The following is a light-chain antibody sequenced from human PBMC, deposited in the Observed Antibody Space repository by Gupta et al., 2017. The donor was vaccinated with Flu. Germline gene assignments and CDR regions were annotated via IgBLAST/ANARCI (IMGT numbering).Light chain of an antibody. Sequence: ISCRSSQSLLHSNGYNYLDWYLQKPGQSPQLLIYLGSNRASGVPDRFSGSGSGTDFTLKISRVEAEDVGVYYCMQALQTPRAFGQGTKVEIK. CDR3: MQALQTPRA. CDR2: LGS. V-gene: IGKV2-28*01. CDR1: QSLLHSNGYNY. J-gene: IGKJ1*01.